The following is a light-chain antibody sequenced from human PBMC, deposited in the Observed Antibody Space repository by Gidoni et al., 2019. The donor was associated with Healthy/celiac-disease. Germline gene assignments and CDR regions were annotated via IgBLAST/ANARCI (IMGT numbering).Light chain of an antibody. CDR1: SLRSYY. CDR3: NSRDSSGNHVV. J-gene: IGLJ2*01. V-gene: IGLV3-19*01. Sequence: SELTQDTAVSVALGQTVRITCQGDSLRSYYASWYQQKPGQAPVLVIYGKNNRPSGIPDRFSGSSSGNTASLTITGAQAEDEADYYCNSRDSSGNHVVFGGGTKLTVL. CDR2: GKN.